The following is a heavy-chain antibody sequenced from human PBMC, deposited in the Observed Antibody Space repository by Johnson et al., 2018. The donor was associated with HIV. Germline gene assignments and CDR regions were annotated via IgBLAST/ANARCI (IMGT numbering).Heavy chain of an antibody. CDR1: GFTFSSYA. CDR3: AKTPGGNWYYSEVTDAFDI. V-gene: IGHV3-30-3*02. Sequence: QVQLVESGGGVVQPGRSLRLSCAASGFTFSSYAMHWVRQAPGKGLEWVAVISYDGSNKYYADSVQGRFTISRDNSKNTLYLQMSSLRAEDTAVYYCAKTPGGNWYYSEVTDAFDIWGQGTMLTVSS. J-gene: IGHJ3*02. D-gene: IGHD1-20*01. CDR2: ISYDGSNK.